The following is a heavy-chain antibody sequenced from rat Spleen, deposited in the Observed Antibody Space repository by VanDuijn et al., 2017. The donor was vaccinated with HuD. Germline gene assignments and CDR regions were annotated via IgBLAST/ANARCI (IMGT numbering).Heavy chain of an antibody. J-gene: IGHJ4*01. Sequence: EVQLVESGGGLVQPGRSLKLSCAASGFTFNNYWMTWIRQAPGKGLEWVASITNTGRSTYYPDSVRGRFAISRDTAENTLYLQMNSLRSEDTATYYCARHVVRPLMDAWGQGASVTVSS. V-gene: IGHV5-31*01. CDR2: ITNTGRST. D-gene: IGHD3-1*01. CDR1: GFTFNNYW. CDR3: ARHVVRPLMDA.